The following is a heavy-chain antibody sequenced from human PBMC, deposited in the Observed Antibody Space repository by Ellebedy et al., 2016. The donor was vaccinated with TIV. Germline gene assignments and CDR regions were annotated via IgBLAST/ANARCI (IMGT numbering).Heavy chain of an antibody. V-gene: IGHV3-15*07. J-gene: IGHJ6*02. Sequence: GESLKISCAASGFTFSNAWMNWVRQAPGKGLEWVGRIKSKTDGGTTDYAAPVKGRFTISRDDSKNTLYLQMNSLKTEDTVVYYCTTDPRAVAGTRNYYGMDVWGQGTTVTVSS. CDR1: GFTFSNAW. CDR2: IKSKTDGGTT. CDR3: TTDPRAVAGTRNYYGMDV. D-gene: IGHD6-19*01.